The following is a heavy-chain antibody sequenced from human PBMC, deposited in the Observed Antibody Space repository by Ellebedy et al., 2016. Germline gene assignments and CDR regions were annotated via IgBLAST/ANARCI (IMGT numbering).Heavy chain of an antibody. J-gene: IGHJ6*02. CDR3: VRDVGYSYAMDV. CDR1: GFTFSTYA. CDR2: ISKNIRTT. Sequence: GESLKISXVASGFTFSTYAMNWVRQAPGKGLEWVSYISKNIRTTYHADSVKGRFTISRDNAKNSLFLQMNSLRAEDTAVYYCVRDVGYSYAMDVWGQGTTVTVSS. D-gene: IGHD5-18*01. V-gene: IGHV3-48*04.